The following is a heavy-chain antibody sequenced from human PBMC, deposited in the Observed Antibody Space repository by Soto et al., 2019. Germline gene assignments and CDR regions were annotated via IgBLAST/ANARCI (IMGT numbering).Heavy chain of an antibody. CDR2: IKSKIDGGTT. J-gene: IGHJ4*02. V-gene: IGHV3-15*01. Sequence: GGSLRLSCAASGFTFSNAWMSWVRQAPGKGLEWVGRIKSKIDGGTTDYAAPVKGRFTIPRDDSKNTLYLQMNSLKTEDTAVYYCTTDDPINRYWGQGTLVTVSS. CDR1: GFTFSNAW. CDR3: TTDDPINRY.